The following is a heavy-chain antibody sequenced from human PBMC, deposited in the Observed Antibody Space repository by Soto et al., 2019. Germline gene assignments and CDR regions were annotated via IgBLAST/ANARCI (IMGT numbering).Heavy chain of an antibody. D-gene: IGHD1-26*01. V-gene: IGHV3-15*01. J-gene: IGHJ5*01. CDR3: NTYGVGATNSWFDP. Sequence: PGGSLRLSCAGSGFIFSNVWMNWVRQAPGKGLEWVGNIKSKSDDGTTDYAAPVKGRFTISRDDSKNTLYLEMNSLQSEDTALYYCNTYGVGATNSWFDPWGQGTLVTVSS. CDR2: IKSKSDDGTT. CDR1: GFIFSNVW.